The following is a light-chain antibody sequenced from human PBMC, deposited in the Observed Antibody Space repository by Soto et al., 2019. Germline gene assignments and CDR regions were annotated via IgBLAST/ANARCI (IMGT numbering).Light chain of an antibody. CDR3: QSYDTSLSGVI. Sequence: QPVLTQTPSVSGAPGQKITMSCTGSSSNIGAGYDVHWYQQVPGAAPRLLIYADNNRPSGVPDRFSASKSGTSASLAITGLQGEDEANYYCQSYDTSLSGVIFGAGTQLTVL. J-gene: IGLJ2*01. CDR2: ADN. CDR1: SSNIGAGYD. V-gene: IGLV1-40*01.